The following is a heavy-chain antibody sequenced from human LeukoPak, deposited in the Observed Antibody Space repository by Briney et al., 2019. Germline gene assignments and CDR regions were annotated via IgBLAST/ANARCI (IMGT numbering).Heavy chain of an antibody. CDR2: IYYSGNT. CDR3: ARKSVAVRDAFDS. J-gene: IGHJ3*02. CDR1: GGSISSYY. V-gene: IGHV4-59*12. D-gene: IGHD6-19*01. Sequence: SETLSLTCTVSGGSISSYYWSWIRQPPGKGLEWIGYIYYSGNTYYNPSLKSRVTISVDTSKNQFSLKLSSVTAADTAMYYCARKSVAVRDAFDSWGQGTVVTVSS.